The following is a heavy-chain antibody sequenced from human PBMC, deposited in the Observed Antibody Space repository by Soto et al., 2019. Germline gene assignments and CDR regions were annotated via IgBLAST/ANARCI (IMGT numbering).Heavy chain of an antibody. CDR1: GYTFTSYG. V-gene: IGHV1-18*01. CDR3: AREAVSGRTGFDY. Sequence: ASVKVSCKASGYTFTSYGIGWVRQAPGQGFEWMGWVNAYNGNTNYAQKFQGRVTMTTDTSTSTAYMELRSLRSDDTAVYYCAREAVSGRTGFDYWGQGTLVTVPS. CDR2: VNAYNGNT. J-gene: IGHJ4*02. D-gene: IGHD6-19*01.